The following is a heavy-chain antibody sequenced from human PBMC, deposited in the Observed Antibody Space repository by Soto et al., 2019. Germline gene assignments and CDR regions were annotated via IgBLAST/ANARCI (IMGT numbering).Heavy chain of an antibody. V-gene: IGHV4-31*03. CDR1: GGSISSGDYY. CDR2: IYYSGST. J-gene: IGHJ5*02. CDR3: ARWWSGSRQGFDP. D-gene: IGHD3-3*01. Sequence: SETLSLTCTVSGGSISSGDYYWSWIRQHPGKGLEWIGYIYYSGSTYYNPSLKSRVTISVDTSKNQFSLKLSSVAAADTAVYYCARWWSGSRQGFDPWGQGTLVTVSS.